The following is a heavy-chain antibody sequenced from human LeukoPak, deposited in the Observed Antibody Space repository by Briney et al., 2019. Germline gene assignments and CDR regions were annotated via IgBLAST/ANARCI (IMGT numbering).Heavy chain of an antibody. J-gene: IGHJ4*02. CDR1: GFTLSAYS. CDR2: ISSSSPYI. CDR3: ARGLGSGWPFDY. D-gene: IGHD6-19*01. V-gene: IGHV3-21*01. Sequence: GSLRLSCAASGFTLSAYSMNWVRQAPGKGLEWVSSISSSSPYIYYTDSVKGRFTISRDNAKNSLYLQMNSLRAEDTAVYYCARGLGSGWPFDYWGQGTLVTVSS.